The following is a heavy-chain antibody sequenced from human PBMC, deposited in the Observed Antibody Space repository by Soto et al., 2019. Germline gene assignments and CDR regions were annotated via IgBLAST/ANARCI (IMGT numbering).Heavy chain of an antibody. D-gene: IGHD2-15*01. CDR2: ISGSGGST. Sequence: EVQLLESGGGLVQPGGSLRLSCAASGFTFSSYAMSWVRQAPGKGLEWVSAISGSGGSTYYADYVKGRFTISRDNSKNTVYMQMNSLRAEDTAVYYCPGAYCSGGSCYRSFDFWGQGTLVTVSS. CDR3: PGAYCSGGSCYRSFDF. J-gene: IGHJ4*02. V-gene: IGHV3-23*01. CDR1: GFTFSSYA.